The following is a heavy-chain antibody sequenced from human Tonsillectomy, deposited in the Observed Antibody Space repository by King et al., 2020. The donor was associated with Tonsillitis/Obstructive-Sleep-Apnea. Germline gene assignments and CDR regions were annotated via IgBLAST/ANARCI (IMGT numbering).Heavy chain of an antibody. CDR3: ARDRDDIVVVVAATLGGDAFDI. CDR2: INPSGGST. D-gene: IGHD2-15*01. Sequence: VRQAPGQGLEWMGIINPSGGSTSDAQKCQCRVTMTRDTSPSTVYMELSSLRSEDTAVYYCARDRDDIVVVVAATLGGDAFDIWGQGTMVTVSS. J-gene: IGHJ3*02. V-gene: IGHV1-46*01.